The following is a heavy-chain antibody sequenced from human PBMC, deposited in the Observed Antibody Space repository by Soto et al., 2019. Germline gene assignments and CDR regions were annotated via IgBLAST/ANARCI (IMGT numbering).Heavy chain of an antibody. Sequence: QVQLQESGPGLVRPSETLSLTCSVSGVSTSSGDYFWSWIRQPPGKGLEWIGYIYFDGSTYFNPSLTIRVDMSLDTSRSQFSLRLASVTAADTAIYYCVRVGAPMYKPRYFDSWGQGTLVTVSS. D-gene: IGHD1-1*01. V-gene: IGHV4-30-4*01. CDR2: IYFDGST. CDR1: GVSTSSGDYF. CDR3: VRVGAPMYKPRYFDS. J-gene: IGHJ4*02.